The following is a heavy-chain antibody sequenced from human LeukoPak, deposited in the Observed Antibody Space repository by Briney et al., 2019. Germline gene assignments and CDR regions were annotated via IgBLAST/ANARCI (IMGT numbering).Heavy chain of an antibody. V-gene: IGHV3-23*01. CDR1: GFTFSIYA. CDR3: ARDRPNYYGSDGHYYRRDGDY. J-gene: IGHJ4*02. D-gene: IGHD3-22*01. CDR2: ITSRGEST. Sequence: GGSLRLSCAASGFTFSIYAMSWVRRAPGKGLQWVSSITSRGESTWYVDSVKGRFTITRDNSENTLYLQMHSLRAEDTAVYYCARDRPNYYGSDGHYYRRDGDYWGRGTLVSVS.